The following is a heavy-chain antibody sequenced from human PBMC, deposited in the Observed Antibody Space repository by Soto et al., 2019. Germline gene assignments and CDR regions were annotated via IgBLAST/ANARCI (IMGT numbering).Heavy chain of an antibody. CDR1: GFTFTKYA. Sequence: GGSLRLSCVASGFTFTKYALAWVRQAPGKGLEWVSFISGTGSSIYYADSVKGRFTISRDNAKNSLYLQMNSLRAEDTAVYYCARLLLWPPHYWGQGTLVTVSS. CDR2: ISGTGSSI. J-gene: IGHJ4*02. D-gene: IGHD3-10*01. CDR3: ARLLLWPPHY. V-gene: IGHV3-48*03.